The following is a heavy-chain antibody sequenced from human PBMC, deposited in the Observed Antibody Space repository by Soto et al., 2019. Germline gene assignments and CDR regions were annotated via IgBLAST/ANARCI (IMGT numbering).Heavy chain of an antibody. D-gene: IGHD3-10*01. V-gene: IGHV3-30*18. J-gene: IGHJ5*02. Sequence: QVQLVESGGGVVQPGGSLRLSCVVSGFIFTNYGMHWVRQAPGKGLEWVAVISSDGRNKFYGDSVEGRFTISRDDSKNTLYLQMSGLRADDTAVYYCAKPTTNRGVNQFDPWGQGTLVTVSS. CDR2: ISSDGRNK. CDR1: GFIFTNYG. CDR3: AKPTTNRGVNQFDP.